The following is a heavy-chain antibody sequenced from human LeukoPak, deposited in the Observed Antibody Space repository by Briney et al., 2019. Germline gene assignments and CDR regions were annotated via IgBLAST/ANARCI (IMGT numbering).Heavy chain of an antibody. D-gene: IGHD3-22*01. CDR2: IGEDGSEK. V-gene: IGHV3-7*05. CDR1: GFTFNNYW. CDR3: ATDRREEPSNYDRNRFAY. Sequence: GGSLRLSCVASGFTFNNYWMNWVRQAPGRGLEWVANIGEDGSEKNYVDSVKGRFTISRDNAKNSLYLQMNNLRAEDTAVYYCATDRREEPSNYDRNRFAYWGQGTLVTVSS. J-gene: IGHJ4*02.